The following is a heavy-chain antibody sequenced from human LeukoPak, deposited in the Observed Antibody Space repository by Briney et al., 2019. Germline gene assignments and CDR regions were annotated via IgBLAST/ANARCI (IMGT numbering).Heavy chain of an antibody. CDR1: GGSNSSSDYY. D-gene: IGHD2-2*01. V-gene: IGHV4-39*07. J-gene: IGHJ5*02. Sequence: SETLSLTCTVSGGSNSSSDYYWGWIRQPPGKGLEWIGSIYYSGRTYYNPSLKSRITISVDTSKNQFSLKLTSVTAADTAVYYCARAINYCSSTSCLAGWFDPWGQGTLVTVSS. CDR3: ARAINYCSSTSCLAGWFDP. CDR2: IYYSGRT.